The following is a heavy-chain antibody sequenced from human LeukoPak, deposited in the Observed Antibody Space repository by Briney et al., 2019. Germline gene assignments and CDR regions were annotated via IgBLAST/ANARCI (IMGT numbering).Heavy chain of an antibody. CDR1: GFTFSSHS. D-gene: IGHD5-18*01. Sequence: GGSLRLSCAASGFTFSSHSMNWVRQAPGKGLEWVSYISSSGSTIDYADSVKGRFTISRDNAKNSLYLQMNSLRAEDTAVYYCSRLRGYSYGYADNWGQGSLVTVSS. V-gene: IGHV3-48*04. CDR3: SRLRGYSYGYADN. CDR2: ISSSGSTI. J-gene: IGHJ4*02.